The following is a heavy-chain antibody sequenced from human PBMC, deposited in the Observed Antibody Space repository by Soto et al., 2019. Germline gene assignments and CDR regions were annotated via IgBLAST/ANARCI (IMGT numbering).Heavy chain of an antibody. J-gene: IGHJ6*02. CDR1: GFTFSSYS. V-gene: IGHV3-21*01. CDR3: ASEQQAKGYYGMDV. Sequence: EVQLVESGGGLVKPGGSLRLSCAASGFTFSSYSMNWVRQAPGKGLEWVSSISSSSSYIYYADSVKGRFAISRDNAKNSLYLQMNSLRAEDTAVYYCASEQQAKGYYGMDVWGQGTTVTVSS. CDR2: ISSSSSYI. D-gene: IGHD6-13*01.